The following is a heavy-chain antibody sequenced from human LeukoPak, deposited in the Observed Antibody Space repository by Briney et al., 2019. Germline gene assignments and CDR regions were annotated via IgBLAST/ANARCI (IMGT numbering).Heavy chain of an antibody. CDR2: ISNTGGFT. Sequence: PGGSLRLSCAASGFTFSVHAMNWVRQAPAKGLEWVASISNTGGFTMYADSVKGRFSISRDNAKNSLYLQMNSLRADDTAVYFCARVPSDSGSYLWWFDPWGQGTLVTVSS. CDR1: GFTFSVHA. D-gene: IGHD3-10*01. J-gene: IGHJ5*02. V-gene: IGHV3-21*01. CDR3: ARVPSDSGSYLWWFDP.